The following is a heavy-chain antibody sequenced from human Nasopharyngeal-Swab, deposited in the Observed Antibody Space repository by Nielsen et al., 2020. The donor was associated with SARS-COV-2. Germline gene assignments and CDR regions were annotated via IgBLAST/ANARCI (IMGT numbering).Heavy chain of an antibody. CDR3: ARAGYSSSWYGVF. Sequence: GESLKISCAASGFTFRSYNMNWVRQAPGKGLQWVSYISSTSNNIYYADSVRGRFIVSRDNAKSSLYLQMNSLRDEDTGVYYCARAGYSSSWYGVFWGQGTLVTVSS. CDR2: ISSTSNNI. CDR1: GFTFRSYN. V-gene: IGHV3-48*02. D-gene: IGHD6-13*01. J-gene: IGHJ4*02.